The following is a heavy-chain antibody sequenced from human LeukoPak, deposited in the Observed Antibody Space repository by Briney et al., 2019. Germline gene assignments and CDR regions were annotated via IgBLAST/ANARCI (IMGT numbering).Heavy chain of an antibody. Sequence: ASVKVSCKVSGFKFIDYYMHWVQQAPGKGLEWMGLVDPEDGETRFAEKFQGRVTITAGTSTDTAYMELSSLRSEDTAVYYCATGGEPGDNAHDYYYYMDVWGKGTSVTVSS. V-gene: IGHV1-69-2*01. CDR3: ATGGEPGDNAHDYYYYMDV. CDR1: GFKFIDYY. CDR2: VDPEDGET. D-gene: IGHD1-26*01. J-gene: IGHJ6*03.